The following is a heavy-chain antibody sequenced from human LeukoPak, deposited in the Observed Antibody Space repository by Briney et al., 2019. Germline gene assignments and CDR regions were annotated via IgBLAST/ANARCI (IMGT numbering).Heavy chain of an antibody. Sequence: GGSLRLSCAASGFTVSSNYMSWVRQAPGKGLEWVSVIYSGGSTYYADSVKGRFTISRDNSKNTLYLQMNSLRVEDTAVYYCAREAQGQQLDYWGQGTLVTVSS. CDR1: GFTVSSNY. D-gene: IGHD6-13*01. J-gene: IGHJ4*02. V-gene: IGHV3-53*01. CDR2: IYSGGST. CDR3: AREAQGQQLDY.